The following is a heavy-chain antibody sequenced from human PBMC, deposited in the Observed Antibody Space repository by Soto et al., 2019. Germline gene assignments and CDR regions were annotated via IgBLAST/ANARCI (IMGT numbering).Heavy chain of an antibody. CDR1: GDSMNSGAYY. CDR3: ASTYSGYFDN. D-gene: IGHD3-22*01. J-gene: IGHJ4*02. V-gene: IGHV4-31*03. Sequence: SETLSLTCSVSGDSMNSGAYYCSWIRQHPGKGLEWIAYIYHSGDTHYNPSLRSRIAISVDTSKNQFSLKLTSVTDADTAVYYCASTYSGYFDNWGQGTLVTVSS. CDR2: IYHSGDT.